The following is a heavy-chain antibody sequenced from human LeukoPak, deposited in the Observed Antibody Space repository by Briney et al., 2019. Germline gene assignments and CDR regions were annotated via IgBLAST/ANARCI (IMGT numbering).Heavy chain of an antibody. Sequence: SETLSLTCTVSGGAISSYYWNWIRQPPGQGLEWIGYIYNSGSTNYNPSLKSRVTISVDTSKNQFSLKVNSVTAADTAVYYCAREGCSSTSCPPPGFDYWGQGSLVTVSS. D-gene: IGHD2-2*01. J-gene: IGHJ4*02. CDR3: AREGCSSTSCPPPGFDY. CDR2: IYNSGST. V-gene: IGHV4-59*01. CDR1: GGAISSYY.